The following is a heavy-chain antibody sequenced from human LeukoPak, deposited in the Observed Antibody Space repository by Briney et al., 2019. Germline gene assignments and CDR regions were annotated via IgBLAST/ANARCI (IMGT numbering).Heavy chain of an antibody. CDR1: GFTSSNYA. V-gene: IGHV3-23*01. CDR3: ATAVRYRFDY. CDR2: ISGSGAST. Sequence: GGSLRLSCAASGFTSSNYAMSWVRQAPGKGLEWVSSISGSGASTYYADSVNGRFTISRDNSKNTLYLQMNSLRAEDTAVYYCATAVRYRFDYWGQGTLVTVSS. D-gene: IGHD3-9*01. J-gene: IGHJ4*02.